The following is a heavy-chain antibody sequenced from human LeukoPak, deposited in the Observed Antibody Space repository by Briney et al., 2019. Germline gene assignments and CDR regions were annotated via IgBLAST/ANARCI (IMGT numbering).Heavy chain of an antibody. CDR3: ARDRPLDIVVVVAARGWFDP. J-gene: IGHJ5*02. V-gene: IGHV3-7*01. Sequence: GGSLRLSCTASGFTFSTYWMSWVRQAPGKGLEWVANTREDGSEKYYVDSVKGRFTISRDNAKNSLYLQMNSLRAEDTAVYYCARDRPLDIVVVVAARGWFDPWGQGTLVTVSS. D-gene: IGHD2-15*01. CDR2: TREDGSEK. CDR1: GFTFSTYW.